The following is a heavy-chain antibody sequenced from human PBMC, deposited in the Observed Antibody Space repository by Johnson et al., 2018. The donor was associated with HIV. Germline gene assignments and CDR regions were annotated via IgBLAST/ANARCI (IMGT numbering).Heavy chain of an antibody. D-gene: IGHD4-11*01. CDR1: GFTFSSYA. Sequence: QVQLVESGGGVVQPGRSLRLSCAASGFTFSSYAVQWVRQAPDKGLEWVAVISYDGSKKYYADSVRGRFTISRDNSKNTRYLQMNSLRDEDTAVYYCARRSIRSDGFDIWGQGTMVTVSS. CDR3: ARRSIRSDGFDI. CDR2: ISYDGSKK. V-gene: IGHV3-30-3*01. J-gene: IGHJ3*02.